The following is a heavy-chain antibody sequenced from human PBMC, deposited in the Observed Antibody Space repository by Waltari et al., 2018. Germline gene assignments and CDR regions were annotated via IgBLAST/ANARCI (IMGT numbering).Heavy chain of an antibody. J-gene: IGHJ4*02. V-gene: IGHV3-48*03. CDR1: GFTFSSYE. Sequence: EVQLVESGGGLVQPGGSLRLSCAASGFTFSSYEMNWVRQAPGKGLEWVSYISSSGRTIYYADSVKGRFTISRDNGKNSLYLQMNSLRAEDTAVYYCARGTYDFWSGSHPFDYWGQGTLVTVSS. D-gene: IGHD3-3*01. CDR2: ISSSGRTI. CDR3: ARGTYDFWSGSHPFDY.